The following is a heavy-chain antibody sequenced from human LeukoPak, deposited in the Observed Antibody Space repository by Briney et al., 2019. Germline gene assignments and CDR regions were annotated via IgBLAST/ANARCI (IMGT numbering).Heavy chain of an antibody. J-gene: IGHJ6*03. CDR1: GFTFSSYS. CDR3: ARGFVRTTVYMDV. CDR2: ISSSSSYI. V-gene: IGHV3-21*01. Sequence: GGSLRLSCAASGFTFSSYSMNWVRQAPGKGLEWVSSISSSSSYIYYADSVKGRFTISRDNAKNSLYLQMNSLRAEDTAVYYCARGFVRTTVYMDVWGKGTTVTISS. D-gene: IGHD3-10*02.